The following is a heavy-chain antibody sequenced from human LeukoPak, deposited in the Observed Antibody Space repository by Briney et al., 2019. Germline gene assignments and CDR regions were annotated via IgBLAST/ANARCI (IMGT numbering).Heavy chain of an antibody. Sequence: GGSLRLSCAASGFTVSSNYMSWVRQAPGKGLEWISGIFGSGGSAHYADSVKGRFTISRDNSKNTVYLQMNSLRAEDTAVYYCAKTTVGYSSGRYPGWPVDYWGQGTLVTVSS. CDR2: IFGSGGSA. V-gene: IGHV3-23*01. J-gene: IGHJ4*02. CDR1: GFTVSSNY. CDR3: AKTTVGYSSGRYPGWPVDY. D-gene: IGHD6-19*01.